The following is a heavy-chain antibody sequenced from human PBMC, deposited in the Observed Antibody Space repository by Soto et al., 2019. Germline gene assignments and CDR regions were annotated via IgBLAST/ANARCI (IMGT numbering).Heavy chain of an antibody. CDR2: ISGSGGST. D-gene: IGHD2-15*01. CDR3: AKDSVVPGLSDY. V-gene: IGHV3-23*01. CDR1: GFTFSSYA. J-gene: IGHJ4*02. Sequence: GGSLRLSCAASGFTFSSYAMTWARQAPGKGLEWVSAISGSGGSTYYADSVKGRFTISRDNSKNTLYLQMNSLRADDTAVYYCAKDSVVPGLSDYWGQGTLVTVSS.